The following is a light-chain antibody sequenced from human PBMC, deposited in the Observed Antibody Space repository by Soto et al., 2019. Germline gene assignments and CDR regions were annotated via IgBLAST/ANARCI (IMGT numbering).Light chain of an antibody. J-gene: IGKJ4*01. Sequence: DIQMTQSPSSVSASVGDRVTITCRASQGISSYLAWYQQKPGETPKLLIYAASTLESGIPPRFSGSGSGTDFTLTINNLQPEDVATYYCQRYYNAPFTFGGGTKVDIK. CDR1: QGISSY. CDR3: QRYYNAPFT. V-gene: IGKV1-27*01. CDR2: AAS.